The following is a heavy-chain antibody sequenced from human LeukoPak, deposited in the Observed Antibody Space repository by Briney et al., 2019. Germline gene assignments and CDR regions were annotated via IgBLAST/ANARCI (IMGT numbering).Heavy chain of an antibody. V-gene: IGHV4-34*01. CDR2: INHSGST. D-gene: IGHD3-10*01. CDR1: GGSFSGYY. Sequence: SETLSLTCAAYGGSFSGYYWSWIRQPPGKGLEWIGEINHSGSTNYNPSLKSRVTISVDTSKNQFSLKLSSVTAADTAVYYCARIRTPAHTYYYGSGSYHFDYWGQGTLVTVSS. J-gene: IGHJ4*02. CDR3: ARIRTPAHTYYYGSGSYHFDY.